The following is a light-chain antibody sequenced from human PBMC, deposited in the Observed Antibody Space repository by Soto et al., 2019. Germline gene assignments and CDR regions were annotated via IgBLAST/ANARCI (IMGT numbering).Light chain of an antibody. CDR3: QLRGT. Sequence: EIVLTQSPGTLSLSPGERATLSCRASQSVSSSYLAWYQQKPGQAPRLLIYGASSRATGIPGRFSGSGSGTDFTLTISRLEPEDFAVYYCQLRGTFGQGTKLEIK. CDR2: GAS. J-gene: IGKJ2*02. V-gene: IGKV3-20*01. CDR1: QSVSSSY.